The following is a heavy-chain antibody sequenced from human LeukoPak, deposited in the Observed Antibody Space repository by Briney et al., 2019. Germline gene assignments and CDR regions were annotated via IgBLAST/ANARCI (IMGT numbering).Heavy chain of an antibody. V-gene: IGHV4-39*01. Sequence: HPSETLSLTCTVSGGSISSSSYYWGWIRQPPGKGLEWIGSIYYSGSTYYNPSLKSRVTISVDTSKNQFSLKLSSVTAADTAVYYCARQPSITIFGVVDVDYWGQGTLVTVSS. CDR3: ARQPSITIFGVVDVDY. CDR1: GGSISSSSYY. CDR2: IYYSGST. J-gene: IGHJ4*02. D-gene: IGHD3-3*01.